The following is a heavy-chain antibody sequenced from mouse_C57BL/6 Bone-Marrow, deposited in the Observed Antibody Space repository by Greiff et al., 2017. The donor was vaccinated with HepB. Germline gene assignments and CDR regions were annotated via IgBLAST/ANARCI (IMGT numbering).Heavy chain of an antibody. CDR1: GYAFSSSW. V-gene: IGHV1-82*01. CDR3: ARGGGSSGPYYFDY. J-gene: IGHJ2*01. CDR2: IYPGDGDT. D-gene: IGHD3-2*02. Sequence: QVQLQQSGPELVKPGASVKISCKASGYAFSSSWMNWVKQRPGKGLEWIGRIYPGDGDTNYNGKFKGKATLTADTSSSTAYMQLSSLTSEDSAVYFCARGGGSSGPYYFDYWGQGTTLTVSS.